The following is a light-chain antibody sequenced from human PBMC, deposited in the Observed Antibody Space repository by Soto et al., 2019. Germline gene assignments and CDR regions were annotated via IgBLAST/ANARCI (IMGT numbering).Light chain of an antibody. CDR3: QQYSQWPLT. V-gene: IGKV3-15*01. Sequence: EIVMPQSPATLSVSPGERATLSCRASQSVTSNLAWYQQKPGQAPRLLMYGVSTRATGIPARFGGSGSATEFTLTISSLQSEDFAVYYCQQYSQWPLTFGGGTKVEIK. J-gene: IGKJ4*01. CDR1: QSVTSN. CDR2: GVS.